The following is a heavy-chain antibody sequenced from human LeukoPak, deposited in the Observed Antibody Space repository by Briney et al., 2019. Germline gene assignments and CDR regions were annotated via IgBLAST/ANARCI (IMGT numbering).Heavy chain of an antibody. J-gene: IGHJ4*02. Sequence: GGSLRLSCAASGFSFDDYAMHWVWQAPGKGLEWVSGITWNSGDIDYADSVKGRFIISRDNAKNSLYLQMNSLRAEDTAVYYCARNLPAADYWGQGTLVTVSS. CDR2: ITWNSGDI. CDR3: ARNLPAADY. V-gene: IGHV3-9*01. D-gene: IGHD2-2*01. CDR1: GFSFDDYA.